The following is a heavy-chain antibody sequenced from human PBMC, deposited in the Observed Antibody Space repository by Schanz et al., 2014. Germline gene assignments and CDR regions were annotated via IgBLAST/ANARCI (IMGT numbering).Heavy chain of an antibody. D-gene: IGHD4-17*01. CDR2: LSGSGGST. V-gene: IGHV3-66*04. Sequence: EVQLLESGGGFVQPGGSLGLSCVVSGFTVSSDHMSWVRQAPGKGLEWVSALSGSGGSTYYADSVRGRFTISRDRFQNTLYLRMSSLRAEDTAVYYCARPRFDYGEVDYWGQGTLVTVSS. CDR1: GFTVSSDH. CDR3: ARPRFDYGEVDY. J-gene: IGHJ4*02.